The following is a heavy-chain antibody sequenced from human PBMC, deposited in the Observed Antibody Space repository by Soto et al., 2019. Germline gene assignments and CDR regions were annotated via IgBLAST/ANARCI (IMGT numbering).Heavy chain of an antibody. Sequence: GESLKISCKGSGYNFAGYWTAWVRQMPGNGLELMGIIYPSDSDTRSRPSFQGQVTISADKSISSAYLQWSSLRASDTAMYDCARGRLSTRTFDYWGQGTPVTVSS. J-gene: IGHJ4*02. CDR1: GYNFAGYW. CDR3: ARGRLSTRTFDY. V-gene: IGHV5-51*01. D-gene: IGHD1-1*01. CDR2: IYPSDSDT.